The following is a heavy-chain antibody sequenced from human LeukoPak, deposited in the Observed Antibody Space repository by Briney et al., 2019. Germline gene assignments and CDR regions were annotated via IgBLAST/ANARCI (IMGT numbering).Heavy chain of an antibody. J-gene: IGHJ4*02. CDR3: ARGRSGYYFDY. D-gene: IGHD7-27*01. CDR1: GSTFSNFW. Sequence: GGSLRLSCAASGSTFSNFWMHWVRQAPGKGLVWVSRINSDGSSTLSADSVKGRFTISRDNAKNTLYLQMNSLRGEDTAVYYCARGRSGYYFDYWGQGTLVTVSS. CDR2: INSDGSST. V-gene: IGHV3-74*03.